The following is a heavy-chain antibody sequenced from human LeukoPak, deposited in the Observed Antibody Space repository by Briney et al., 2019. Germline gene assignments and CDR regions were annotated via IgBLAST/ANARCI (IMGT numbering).Heavy chain of an antibody. V-gene: IGHV3-23*01. CDR2: ISGSGGST. CDR1: GGSISSGGYS. CDR3: AKAGRGYSSSPTRYYYYMDV. Sequence: ETLSLTCAVSGGSISSGGYSWSWVRQAPGKGLEWVSAISGSGGSTYYADSVKGRFTISRDNSKNTLYLQMNSLRAEDTAVYYCAKAGRGYSSSPTRYYYYMDVWGKGTTVTVSS. D-gene: IGHD6-6*01. J-gene: IGHJ6*03.